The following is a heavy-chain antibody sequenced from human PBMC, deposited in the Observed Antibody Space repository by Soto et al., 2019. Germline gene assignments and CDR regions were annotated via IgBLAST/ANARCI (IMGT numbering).Heavy chain of an antibody. J-gene: IGHJ6*03. D-gene: IGHD3-10*01. CDR1: GGSFSGYY. CDR3: ARNVWFGPNYHYYMDV. CDR2: INHSGST. Sequence: SETLSLTCAVYGGSFSGYYWSWIRQPPGKGLEWIGEINHSGSTNYNPSLKSRVTISVDTSKSQFSLKLSSVTAADTAVYYCARNVWFGPNYHYYMDVWGKGTTVTVSS. V-gene: IGHV4-34*01.